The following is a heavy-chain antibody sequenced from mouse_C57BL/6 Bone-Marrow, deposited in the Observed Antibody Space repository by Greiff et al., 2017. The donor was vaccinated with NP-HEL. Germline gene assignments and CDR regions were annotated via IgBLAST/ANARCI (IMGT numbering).Heavy chain of an antibody. CDR2: IRSKSNNYAT. Sequence: EVMLVESGGGLVQPKRSLKLSCAASGFSFNTYAMNWVRQAPGKGLEWVARIRSKSNNYATYYADSLKDRFTISRDDSESMLYLQMNNLKTEDTAMYYCVRQGYDGYYLDYWGQGTTLTVSS. D-gene: IGHD2-3*01. CDR3: VRQGYDGYYLDY. CDR1: GFSFNTYA. J-gene: IGHJ2*01. V-gene: IGHV10-1*01.